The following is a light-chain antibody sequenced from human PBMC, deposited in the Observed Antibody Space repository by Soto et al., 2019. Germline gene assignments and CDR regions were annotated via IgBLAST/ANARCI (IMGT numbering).Light chain of an antibody. CDR1: QSVSSN. CDR3: QQYNTWPQT. CDR2: GAS. Sequence: EIVMTQSPATLSVSPGERATLSCRASQSVSSNLAWYQQKPGQAPRLLIYGASTRATGIPAGFSGSGSGTEFTLTISSLQSEDFEVYYCQQYNTWPQTFGQGTKVEIK. V-gene: IGKV3-15*01. J-gene: IGKJ1*01.